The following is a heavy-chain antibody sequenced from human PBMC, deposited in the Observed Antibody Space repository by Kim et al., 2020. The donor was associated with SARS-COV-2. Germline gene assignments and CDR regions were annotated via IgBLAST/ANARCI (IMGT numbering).Heavy chain of an antibody. D-gene: IGHD2-15*01. CDR2: ISYDGSNK. V-gene: IGHV3-33*05. Sequence: GGSLRLSCAASGFTFSSYGMHWVRQAPGKGLEWVAVISYDGSNKYYADSVKGRFTISRDNSKNTLYLQMNSLRAEDTAVYYCARLDGYECSGGSCYSFDYWGQGTLVTVSS. J-gene: IGHJ4*02. CDR1: GFTFSSYG. CDR3: ARLDGYECSGGSCYSFDY.